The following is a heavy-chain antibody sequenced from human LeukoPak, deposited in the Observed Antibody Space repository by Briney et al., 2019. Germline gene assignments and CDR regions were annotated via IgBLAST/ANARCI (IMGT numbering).Heavy chain of an antibody. D-gene: IGHD2-8*01. CDR1: GFMFEDYA. CDR2: ITWNSAKI. J-gene: IGHJ6*03. V-gene: IGHV3-9*01. Sequence: GGSLRLSCAASGFMFEDYAMHWVRHGPGKALEWVAGITWNSAKIGYADSVKGRFTISRDNAKNSLYLQMNSLRAEDTAVYYCARLNYYYYMDVWGKGTTVTVSS. CDR3: ARLNYYYYMDV.